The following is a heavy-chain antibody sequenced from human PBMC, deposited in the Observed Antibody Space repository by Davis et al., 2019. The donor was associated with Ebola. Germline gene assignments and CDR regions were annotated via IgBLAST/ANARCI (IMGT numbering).Heavy chain of an antibody. V-gene: IGHV3-23*01. Sequence: GESLKISCAASGFTFSSYGMHWVRQAPGKGLEWVSAISGSGGSTYYADSVKGRFTISRDNSKNTLYLQMNSLRAEDTAVYYCAKDLSESSSWYRQLNYYYGMDVWGQGTMVTVSS. CDR1: GFTFSSYG. J-gene: IGHJ6*02. CDR3: AKDLSESSSWYRQLNYYYGMDV. D-gene: IGHD6-13*01. CDR2: ISGSGGST.